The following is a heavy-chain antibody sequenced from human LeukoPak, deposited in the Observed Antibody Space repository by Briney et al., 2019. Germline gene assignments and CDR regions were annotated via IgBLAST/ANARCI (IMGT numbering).Heavy chain of an antibody. CDR2: IYYSGST. Sequence: PPETLSLTCTVSGGSISSSSYYWGWIRQPPGKGLEWIGSIYYSGSTYYNPSLKSRVTISVDTSKNQFSLKLSSVTAADTAVYYCARLCGSYSGYPYYFDYWGQGTLVTVSS. J-gene: IGHJ4*02. V-gene: IGHV4-39*01. CDR3: ARLCGSYSGYPYYFDY. D-gene: IGHD1-26*01. CDR1: GGSISSSSYY.